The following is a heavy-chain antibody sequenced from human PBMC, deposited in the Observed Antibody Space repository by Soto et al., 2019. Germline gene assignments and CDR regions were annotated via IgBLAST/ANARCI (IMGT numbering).Heavy chain of an antibody. CDR1: GGSISSGGYY. V-gene: IGHV4-31*03. CDR3: ARADRTIVGATTPDY. J-gene: IGHJ4*02. CDR2: IYYSGST. D-gene: IGHD1-26*01. Sequence: SETLSLTCTVSGGSISSGGYYWSWIRQHPGKGLEWIGYIYYSGSTYYNPSLKSRVTISVDTSKNQFSLKLSSVTAADTAVYYCARADRTIVGATTPDYWGQGTLVTVSS.